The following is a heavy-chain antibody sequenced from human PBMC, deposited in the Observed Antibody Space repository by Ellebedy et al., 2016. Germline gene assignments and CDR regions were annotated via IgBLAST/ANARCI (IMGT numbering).Heavy chain of an antibody. CDR1: GFTFSSYA. D-gene: IGHD1-1*01. CDR2: ISSNGGST. CDR3: AREDWERDAFDI. V-gene: IGHV3-64*01. Sequence: GESLKISXAASGFTFSSYAMHWVRQAPGKGLEYVSAISSNGGSTYYANSVKGRFTISRDNSKNTLYLQMGSLRAEDMAVYYCAREDWERDAFDIWGQGTMVTVSS. J-gene: IGHJ3*02.